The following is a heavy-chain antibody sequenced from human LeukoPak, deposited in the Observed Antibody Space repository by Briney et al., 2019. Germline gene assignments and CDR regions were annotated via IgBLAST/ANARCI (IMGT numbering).Heavy chain of an antibody. CDR3: ARVSLCSGGSCYSSYFDY. Sequence: GGSLRLSCAASGFTVSSNYMSWVRQAPGKGLEWVSVIYSGGSTYYADSVKGRFTISRDNSKNTLYLQMNSLRAEDTAVYYCARVSLCSGGSCYSSYFDYWGQGTLVTVSS. J-gene: IGHJ4*02. CDR1: GFTVSSNY. V-gene: IGHV3-53*01. D-gene: IGHD2-15*01. CDR2: IYSGGST.